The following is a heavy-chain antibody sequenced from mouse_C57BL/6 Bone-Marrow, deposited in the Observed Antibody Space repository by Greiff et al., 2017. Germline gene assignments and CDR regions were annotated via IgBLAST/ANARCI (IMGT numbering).Heavy chain of an antibody. Sequence: EVQLVAPGGGLVKPGGSLKLSCAASGFTFSDYGMHWVRQAPEKGLEWVAYISSGSSTIYYADTVKGRFTISRDNAKNTLFLQMTSLRSEDTAMYYCARPLYYGSSYVAYWGQGTLVTVSA. CDR1: GFTFSDYG. V-gene: IGHV5-17*01. J-gene: IGHJ3*01. CDR2: ISSGSSTI. CDR3: ARPLYYGSSYVAY. D-gene: IGHD1-1*01.